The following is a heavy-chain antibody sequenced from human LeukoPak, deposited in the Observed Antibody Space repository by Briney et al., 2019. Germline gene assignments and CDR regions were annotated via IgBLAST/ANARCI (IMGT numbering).Heavy chain of an antibody. D-gene: IGHD2-2*01. V-gene: IGHV1-2*04. Sequence: GASVKVSCKASGYTFTGYYMHWVRQAPGQGLEWMGWINPNSGGTNYVQKFQGWVTMTRDTSISTAYMELSRLRSDDTAVYYCARESTRDIVVVPAPDWYFDLWGRGTLVTVSS. CDR3: ARESTRDIVVVPAPDWYFDL. CDR1: GYTFTGYY. CDR2: INPNSGGT. J-gene: IGHJ2*01.